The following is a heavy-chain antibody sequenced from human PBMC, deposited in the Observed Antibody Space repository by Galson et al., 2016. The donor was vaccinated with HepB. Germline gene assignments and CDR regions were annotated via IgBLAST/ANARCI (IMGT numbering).Heavy chain of an antibody. Sequence: SLRLSCAASGFTFSSYAMSWVRQAPGKGLEWVSAISGSGVDTYYADSVKGRFTISRDNSKNTLYLQMNSLRVEDTAVYHCAKHVDSWSGYKSGMDVWGQGTTVTVSS. CDR3: AKHVDSWSGYKSGMDV. V-gene: IGHV3-23*01. CDR1: GFTFSSYA. CDR2: ISGSGVDT. D-gene: IGHD3-3*01. J-gene: IGHJ6*02.